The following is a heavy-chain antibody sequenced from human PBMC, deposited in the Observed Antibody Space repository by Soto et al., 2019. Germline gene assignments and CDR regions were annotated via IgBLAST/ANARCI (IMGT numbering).Heavy chain of an antibody. Sequence: QLQLQESGPGLVKPSETLSLTCNVSGGSISSSRSYWAWFRQPPGKELEWIANIFYAGNTYYNPSLKSRVHVSVDTPKNQFSLKLDSVTAADTAVYYCARQAAAPGIDLWFDPWGQGTLVTVSS. CDR1: GGSISSSRSY. D-gene: IGHD6-13*01. V-gene: IGHV4-39*01. J-gene: IGHJ5*02. CDR2: IFYAGNT. CDR3: ARQAAAPGIDLWFDP.